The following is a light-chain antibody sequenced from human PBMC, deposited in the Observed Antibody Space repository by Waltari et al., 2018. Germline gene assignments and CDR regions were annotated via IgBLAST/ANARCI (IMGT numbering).Light chain of an antibody. V-gene: IGKV1-12*01. CDR3: QQGYKSPIT. Sequence: EIQMTQSPSSLSASVGDRVTITCRASQSIGSWLAWYQQKTGEVPKLLIYAASDLHSGSPSIFRGCGSVTNFTLTITSLQPEDCGIYYCQQGYKSPITFGPGTKVNIK. CDR1: QSIGSW. CDR2: AAS. J-gene: IGKJ3*01.